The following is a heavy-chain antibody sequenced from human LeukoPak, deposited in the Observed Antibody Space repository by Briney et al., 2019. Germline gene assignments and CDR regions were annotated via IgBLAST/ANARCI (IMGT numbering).Heavy chain of an antibody. J-gene: IGHJ3*01. D-gene: IGHD2-2*01. CDR2: IYPGDSNT. Sequence: GESLKISCKGSGYTFTDYWIGWVRQMPGKGLEWMAIIYPGDSNTIYSPSFQGQVTISADKSISTADLQWGSLKASDTAMYYCVRRTFRQTHAFDVCGQGTMVTVSS. CDR3: VRRTFRQTHAFDV. V-gene: IGHV5-51*01. CDR1: GYTFTDYW.